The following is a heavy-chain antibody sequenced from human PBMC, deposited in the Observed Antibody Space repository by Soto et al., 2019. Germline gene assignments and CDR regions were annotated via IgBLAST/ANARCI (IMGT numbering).Heavy chain of an antibody. Sequence: PSETLSLTCTVSGCSISSYYWSWIRQPPGKGLEWIGYIYYSGSTNYNPSLKSRVTISVDTSKNQFSLKLSSVTAADTAVYYCAREGGTEGAEYFQHWGQGTLVTVSS. CDR2: IYYSGST. CDR3: AREGGTEGAEYFQH. V-gene: IGHV4-59*01. D-gene: IGHD3-16*01. CDR1: GCSISSYY. J-gene: IGHJ1*01.